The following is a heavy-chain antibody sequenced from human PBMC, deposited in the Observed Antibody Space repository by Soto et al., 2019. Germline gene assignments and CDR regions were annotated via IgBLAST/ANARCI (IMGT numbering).Heavy chain of an antibody. D-gene: IGHD2-21*01. J-gene: IGHJ4*02. Sequence: PGGSLRLSCAASGFTFSSYSMNWVRQAPGKGLEWVSSISSSSSYIYYADSVKGRFTISRDNAKNSLYLQMNSLRAEDTAVYYCARDPSPEHIVVSPAYDYWGQGTLVTVSS. CDR1: GFTFSSYS. CDR3: ARDPSPEHIVVSPAYDY. CDR2: ISSSSSYI. V-gene: IGHV3-21*01.